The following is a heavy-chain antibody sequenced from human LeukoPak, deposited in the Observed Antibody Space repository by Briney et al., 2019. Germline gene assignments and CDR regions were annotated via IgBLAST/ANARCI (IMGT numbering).Heavy chain of an antibody. CDR3: AIDYGGYDLQY. J-gene: IGHJ4*02. V-gene: IGHV4-39*01. CDR1: GGSISSSTYY. CDR2: IYHSGNT. Sequence: PSETLSLTCTVTGGSISSSTYYWGWIRQPPGKGLEWIGNIYHSGNTYYNPSLKSRVAISVDTSENQFSLKLRSVTAADTAVYYCAIDYGGYDLQYWDQGTLVTVSS. D-gene: IGHD4-17*01.